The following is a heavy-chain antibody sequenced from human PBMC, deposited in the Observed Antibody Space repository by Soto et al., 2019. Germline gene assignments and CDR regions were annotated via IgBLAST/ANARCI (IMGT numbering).Heavy chain of an antibody. CDR1: GGAISGYY. V-gene: IGHV4-4*07. CDR3: ARGQRFSDSFDP. Sequence: QVHLQESGPGLLKPSETLSLTFTVSGGAISGYYWTWIRQSAGKGLEWIGRIYSSGGTKYNPSLQSRVTMSLDTSKNQFSLRLTSVTAADTAVYYCARGQRFSDSFDPWGQGTLVTVSS. CDR2: IYSSGGT. D-gene: IGHD3-3*01. J-gene: IGHJ5*02.